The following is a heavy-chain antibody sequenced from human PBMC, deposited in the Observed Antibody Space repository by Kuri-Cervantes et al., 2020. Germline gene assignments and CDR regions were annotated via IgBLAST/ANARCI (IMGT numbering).Heavy chain of an antibody. V-gene: IGHV1-69*13. D-gene: IGHD3-3*01. J-gene: IGHJ4*02. Sequence: SVKVSCKASGGTFSSYAISWVRQAPGQGLEWMGGIIPIFGTANYAQKFQGRVTITADESTSTAYMELSRLRSEDTAVYYCARAPIFGVVITSNFDYWGQGTLVTVSS. CDR3: ARAPIFGVVITSNFDY. CDR2: IIPIFGTA. CDR1: GGTFSSYA.